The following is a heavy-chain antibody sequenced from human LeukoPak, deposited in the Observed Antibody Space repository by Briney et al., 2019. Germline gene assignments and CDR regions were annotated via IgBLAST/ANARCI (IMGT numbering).Heavy chain of an antibody. J-gene: IGHJ6*02. Sequence: SSETLSLTCAVYGGPFSGYYWTWIRQPPGKGLEWIGEITHSGSTNYNPSLNSRVTISGDTSKNQFSLKLSSVTAADTAVYYCANTRYYDILTGYWAYGMDVWGQGTTVTVSS. V-gene: IGHV4-34*01. CDR3: ANTRYYDILTGYWAYGMDV. D-gene: IGHD3-9*01. CDR2: ITHSGST. CDR1: GGPFSGYY.